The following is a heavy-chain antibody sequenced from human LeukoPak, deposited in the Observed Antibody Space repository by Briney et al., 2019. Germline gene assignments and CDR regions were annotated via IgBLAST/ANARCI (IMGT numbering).Heavy chain of an antibody. D-gene: IGHD3-9*01. Sequence: SETLSLTCAVYGGSFSGYYWSWIRQPPGKGLEWIGEINHSGSTNYSPSLKSRVTISVDTSKNQFSLKLSSVTAADTAMYYCARGGYDILTGYFDYWGQGTLVTVSS. CDR2: INHSGST. J-gene: IGHJ4*02. V-gene: IGHV4-34*01. CDR1: GGSFSGYY. CDR3: ARGGYDILTGYFDY.